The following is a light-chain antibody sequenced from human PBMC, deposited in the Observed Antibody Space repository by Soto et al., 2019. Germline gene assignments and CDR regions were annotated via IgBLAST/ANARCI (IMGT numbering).Light chain of an antibody. V-gene: IGKV3-15*01. J-gene: IGKJ5*01. CDR3: QQYNNWPPIT. Sequence: EILITQSPATLSVSPGERATLSCRASQSVSSNLAWYQQKPGQAPRLLIYGASTRANGIPARFSGSGSGTEFTLTLSSLQSEDFAFYYCQQYNNWPPITFGQGTRLEIK. CDR2: GAS. CDR1: QSVSSN.